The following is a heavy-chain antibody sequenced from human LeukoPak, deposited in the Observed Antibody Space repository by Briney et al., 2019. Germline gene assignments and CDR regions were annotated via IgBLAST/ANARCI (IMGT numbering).Heavy chain of an antibody. V-gene: IGHV3-33*06. CDR1: GFTFSSYG. CDR3: AKGGRRGYYYYYYMDV. CDR2: IWYDGSNK. J-gene: IGHJ6*03. Sequence: GGSLRLSCAASGFTFSSYGMHWVRQAPGKGLEWVAVIWYDGSNKYYADSVKGRFTISRDNSKNTLYLQMNSLRAEDTAVYYCAKGGRRGYYYYYYMDVRGKGTTVTVSS. D-gene: IGHD1-26*01.